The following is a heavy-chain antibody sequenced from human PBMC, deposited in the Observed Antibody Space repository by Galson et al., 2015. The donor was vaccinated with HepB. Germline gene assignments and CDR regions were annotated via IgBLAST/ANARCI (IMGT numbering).Heavy chain of an antibody. V-gene: IGHV3-23*01. J-gene: IGHJ4*02. CDR1: GFTFSNYA. CDR3: AKDKGGFYCSSTSCYDHYFDY. D-gene: IGHD2-2*01. Sequence: SLRLSCAASGFTFSNYAMSWVRQAPGKGLEWVSSISGSGDTTYYADSVKGRFTISRDNSKNTLYLQMNSLRAEDTAAYYCAKDKGGFYCSSTSCYDHYFDYWGQKTLVTVSS. CDR2: ISGSGDTT.